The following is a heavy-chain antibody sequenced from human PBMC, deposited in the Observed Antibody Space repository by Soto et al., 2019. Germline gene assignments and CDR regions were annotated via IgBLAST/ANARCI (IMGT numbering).Heavy chain of an antibody. CDR2: IIPIFGTA. Sequence: QVQLVQSGAEVKKPGSSVKVSCKASGGTFSSYAISWVRQAPGQGLEWMGGIIPIFGTANYAQKFQGRVTITADESTSTAYMELSSLRSEDTAVYYCAKGAGGSYYPVDGWFDPWGQGTLVTVSS. V-gene: IGHV1-69*12. D-gene: IGHD1-26*01. CDR1: GGTFSSYA. J-gene: IGHJ5*02. CDR3: AKGAGGSYYPVDGWFDP.